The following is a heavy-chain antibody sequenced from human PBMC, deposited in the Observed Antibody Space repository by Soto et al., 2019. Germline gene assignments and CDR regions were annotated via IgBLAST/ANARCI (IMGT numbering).Heavy chain of an antibody. V-gene: IGHV4-34*01. D-gene: IGHD3-3*01. CDR2: INHSGST. Sequence: QVQLQQWGAGLLKPSETLSLTCAVYGGSFSSYYWSWIRQPPGKGLEWIGVINHSGSTNYDPSLKSRVTISIDTSKNQVSLTWSSVTAADTAVYYCARGEPRFMEWLLLSEYFDPWGQGTLVTLSS. CDR3: ARGEPRFMEWLLLSEYFDP. J-gene: IGHJ5*02. CDR1: GGSFSSYY.